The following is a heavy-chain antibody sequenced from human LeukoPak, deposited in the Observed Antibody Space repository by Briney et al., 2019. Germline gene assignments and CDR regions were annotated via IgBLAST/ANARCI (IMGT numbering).Heavy chain of an antibody. J-gene: IGHJ4*02. CDR3: AKDPRRTFDSSGLFDY. D-gene: IGHD3-22*01. V-gene: IGHV3-23*01. CDR1: GFTFSSYA. CDR2: ISGSGGST. Sequence: TGGSLRLSCAASGFTFSSYAMSWVRQAPGKGLEWVSAISGSGGSTYYADSVKGRFTISRDNSKNTLYLQMNSLRAEDTAVYYCAKDPRRTFDSSGLFDYWGQGTLVTVSS.